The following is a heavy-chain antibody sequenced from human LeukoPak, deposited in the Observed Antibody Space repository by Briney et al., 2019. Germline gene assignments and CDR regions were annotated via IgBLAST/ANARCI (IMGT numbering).Heavy chain of an antibody. D-gene: IGHD3-9*01. J-gene: IGHJ1*01. CDR1: GFTSSGSA. CDR2: IRSKANSYAT. Sequence: GGSLRLSCAASGFTSSGSAMHWVRQASGKGLEWVGRIRSKANSYATAYAASVKGRFTISRDDSKNTAYLQMNSLKTEDTAVYYCTRSRYFDWLHEYFQHWGQGTLVTVSS. V-gene: IGHV3-73*01. CDR3: TRSRYFDWLHEYFQH.